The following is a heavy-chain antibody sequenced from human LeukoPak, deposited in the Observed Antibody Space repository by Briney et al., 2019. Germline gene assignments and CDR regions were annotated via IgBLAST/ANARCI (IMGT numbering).Heavy chain of an antibody. V-gene: IGHV3-21*01. CDR1: GFTFSSYS. J-gene: IGHJ4*02. CDR3: ARDDHYYDSSGYNY. CDR2: ISSSSSYI. D-gene: IGHD3-22*01. Sequence: GGSLRLSCAASGFTFSSYSMNWVRQAPGKGLEWVSSISSSSSYIYYADSVKGRFTISRDNAKNSLYLQMNSLRAEDTAVYYCARDDHYYDSSGYNYWGQGTLVTVSS.